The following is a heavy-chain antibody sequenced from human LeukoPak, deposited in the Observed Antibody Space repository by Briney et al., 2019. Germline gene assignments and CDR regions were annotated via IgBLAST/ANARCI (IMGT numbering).Heavy chain of an antibody. CDR2: INHSGST. Sequence: SETLSLTCAVYGGSFSGYYWSWIRQPPGKGLEWIGEINHSGSTNYNPSLKSRVTISVDTSKNQFSLKLSSVTAADTAVYYCARTSSGAPAKVDYWGQGTLVTVSS. CDR1: GGSFSGYY. CDR3: ARTSSGAPAKVDY. V-gene: IGHV4-34*01. J-gene: IGHJ4*02. D-gene: IGHD2-15*01.